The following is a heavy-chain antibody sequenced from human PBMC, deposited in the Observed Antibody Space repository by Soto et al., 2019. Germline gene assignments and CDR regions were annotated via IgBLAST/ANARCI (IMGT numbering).Heavy chain of an antibody. Sequence: EVQLVESGGGLVQPGGSLRLSCAGSGSTFSNYWMHWVRQAPGKGLEWVSRIDHDGPTDYADSVRGRFTISSDNAEKTLYLHMNSLRPEDTAVYYCVRDSHGDYWGQGTLVTVSS. CDR2: IDHDGPT. CDR1: GSTFSNYW. V-gene: IGHV3-74*01. J-gene: IGHJ4*02. CDR3: VRDSHGDY.